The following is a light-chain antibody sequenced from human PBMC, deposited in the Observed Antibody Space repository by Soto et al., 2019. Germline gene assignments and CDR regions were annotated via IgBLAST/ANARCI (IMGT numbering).Light chain of an antibody. J-gene: IGLJ1*01. CDR2: DVS. V-gene: IGLV2-14*01. CDR3: SSSTSSSTL. Sequence: QSALTQPASVSGSPGQSITISCTGTSSDAGGYNYVSWYQQHPGKAPKLMIYDVSNRPSGVSNRFSGSKSGNTASLTISGLQAEDEADYSCSSSTSSSTLFGTGTKVTVL. CDR1: SSDAGGYNY.